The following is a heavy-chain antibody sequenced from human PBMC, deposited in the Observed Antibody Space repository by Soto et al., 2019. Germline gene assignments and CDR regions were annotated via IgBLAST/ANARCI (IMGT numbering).Heavy chain of an antibody. J-gene: IGHJ4*02. V-gene: IGHV1-69*13. Sequence: ASVKVSCKASGGSFSSYAISWVRQAPGQGLEWMGGFIPIFGTANYAQKFQGRVTITADESTSTAYMELSSLRSEDTAVYYCARVHVLRFLEWAYFDYWGQGTLVTVSS. CDR2: FIPIFGTA. CDR3: ARVHVLRFLEWAYFDY. CDR1: GGSFSSYA. D-gene: IGHD3-3*01.